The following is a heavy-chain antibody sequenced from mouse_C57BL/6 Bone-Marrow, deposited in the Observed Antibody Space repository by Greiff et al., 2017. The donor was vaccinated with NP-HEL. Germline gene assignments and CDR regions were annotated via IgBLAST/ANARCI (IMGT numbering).Heavy chain of an antibody. CDR1: GFSLTSYG. CDR3: ASRLYYGYDAFAY. CDR2: IWGVGST. D-gene: IGHD2-2*01. Sequence: VKVVESGPGLVAPSQSLSITCTVSGFSLTSYGVDWVRQSPGKGLEWLGVIWGVGSTNYNSALKSRLSISKDNSKSQVFLKMNSLQTDDTAMYYCASRLYYGYDAFAYWGQGTLVTVSA. V-gene: IGHV2-6*01. J-gene: IGHJ3*01.